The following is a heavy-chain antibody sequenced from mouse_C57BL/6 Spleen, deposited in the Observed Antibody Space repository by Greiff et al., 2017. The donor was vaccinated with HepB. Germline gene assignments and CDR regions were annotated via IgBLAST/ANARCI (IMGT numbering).Heavy chain of an antibody. CDR2: ISGGGGNT. CDR3: ARYSNYAYYAMDY. D-gene: IGHD2-5*01. Sequence: DVMLVESGGGLVKPGGSLKLSCAASGFTFSSYTMSWVRQTPEKRLEWVATISGGGGNTYYPDSVKGRFTISRDNAKNTLYLQMSSLRSEDTALYYWARYSNYAYYAMDYWGQGTSVTVTS. J-gene: IGHJ4*01. CDR1: GFTFSSYT. V-gene: IGHV5-9*01.